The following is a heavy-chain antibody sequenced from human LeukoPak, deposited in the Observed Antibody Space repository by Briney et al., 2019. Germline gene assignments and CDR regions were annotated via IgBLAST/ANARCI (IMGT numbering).Heavy chain of an antibody. V-gene: IGHV3-21*01. Sequence: GGSLRLSCAASGFTFSSYSMNWVRQAPGKGLEWVSSISSSSSYIYYADSVKGRFTISRDNAKNSLYLQMNSLRAEDTAVYYCARDGGYSYGNNRFDPWGQGTLVTVSS. D-gene: IGHD5-18*01. CDR1: GFTFSSYS. CDR3: ARDGGYSYGNNRFDP. J-gene: IGHJ5*02. CDR2: ISSSSSYI.